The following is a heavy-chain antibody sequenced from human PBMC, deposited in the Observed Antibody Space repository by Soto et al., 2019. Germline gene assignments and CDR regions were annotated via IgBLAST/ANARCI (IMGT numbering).Heavy chain of an antibody. CDR1: GGSISSYY. Sequence: PSETLSLTCIVSGGSISSYYWSWIRRPAGKGLEWIGRMYTSGSTNYNPPLKSRVTMSVDTSKNQFSLKLSSVTAADTAVYYCARGTSARGYYGYWGQGTLVTV. CDR2: MYTSGST. J-gene: IGHJ4*02. CDR3: ARGTSARGYYGY. V-gene: IGHV4-4*07. D-gene: IGHD3-3*01.